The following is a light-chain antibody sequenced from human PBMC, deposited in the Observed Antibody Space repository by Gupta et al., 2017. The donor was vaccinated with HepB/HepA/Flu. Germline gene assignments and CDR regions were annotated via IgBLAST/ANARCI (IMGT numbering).Light chain of an antibody. CDR2: GTN. CDR3: NSRYSSGNQ. CDR1: SLRSYY. J-gene: IGLJ2*01. Sequence: SSELTQAPAVSVALGQTVRLTCQGDSLRSYYASWYQQKPGQAPVLCIYGTNNRPSGIPDRFSGSSSGNTAAVTIPGAQEEDEDYYDCNSRYSSGNQFGGGTKLTVL. V-gene: IGLV3-19*01.